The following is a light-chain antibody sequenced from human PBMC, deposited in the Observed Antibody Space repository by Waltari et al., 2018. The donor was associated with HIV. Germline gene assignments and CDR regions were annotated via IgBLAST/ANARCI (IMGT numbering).Light chain of an antibody. CDR2: RNN. CDR1: SSNIGSKY. J-gene: IGLJ1*01. CDR3: AAWDVRLSVVDI. V-gene: IGLV1-47*01. Sequence: QSVLTQPPSASGTPGQRVTISCSGSSSNIGSKYVYWYQQLPGTAPQLLIYRNNQRPAGVPRRLSGCESVTAASLANSVPRSEDEADYYCAAWDVRLSVVDIFGTGTKVTVL.